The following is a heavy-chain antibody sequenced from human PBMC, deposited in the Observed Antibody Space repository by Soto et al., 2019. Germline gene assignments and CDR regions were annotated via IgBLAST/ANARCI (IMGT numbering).Heavy chain of an antibody. Sequence: QVQLVESGGGVVQPGRSLRLSCAASGFTFSSYAMHWVRQAPGKGLEWVAVISYDGSNKYYADSVKGRFTISRDNSKNTLYLQMNSMRAEDTAVYYCARSSSGWYKDAVDIWGQGTMVTGSS. CDR3: ARSSSGWYKDAVDI. CDR2: ISYDGSNK. CDR1: GFTFSSYA. J-gene: IGHJ3*02. V-gene: IGHV3-30-3*01. D-gene: IGHD6-19*01.